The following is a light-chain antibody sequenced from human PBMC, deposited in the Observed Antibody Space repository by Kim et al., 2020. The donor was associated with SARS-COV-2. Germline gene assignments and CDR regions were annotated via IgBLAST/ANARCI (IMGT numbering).Light chain of an antibody. J-gene: IGKJ2*01. V-gene: IGKV3-15*01. CDR3: QQYFGLPPFT. Sequence: EIVMTQSPATLSVSPGDRATLSCRASQAVSNTVAWYQQKPGQPPRLLIYDASFRARGIPARFSGSGSGTEFTLTISSLQSDDFAVYYCQQYFGLPPFTFGQGPSWRSN. CDR2: DAS. CDR1: QAVSNT.